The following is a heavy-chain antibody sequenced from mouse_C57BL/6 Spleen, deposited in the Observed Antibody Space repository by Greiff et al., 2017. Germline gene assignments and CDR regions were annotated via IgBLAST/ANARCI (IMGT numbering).Heavy chain of an antibody. CDR1: GYTFTSYT. CDR2: INPSSGYT. J-gene: IGHJ3*01. CDR3: ARALAFDYEGAY. Sequence: QVQLQQSGAELARPGASVKMSCKASGYTFTSYTMHWVKQRPGQGLEWIGYINPSSGYTKYNQKFKDKATLTADQSSSTTYMQLSSLTSEDSADYDCARALAFDYEGAYWGQGTLVTVSA. V-gene: IGHV1-4*01. D-gene: IGHD2-4*01.